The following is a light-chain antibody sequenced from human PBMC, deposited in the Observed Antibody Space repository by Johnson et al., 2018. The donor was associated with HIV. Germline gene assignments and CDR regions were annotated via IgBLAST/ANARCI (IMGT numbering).Light chain of an antibody. CDR2: ENN. J-gene: IGLJ1*01. CDR1: SSNIGNNY. CDR3: GTWDSSLSAYV. V-gene: IGLV1-51*02. Sequence: QSVLTQPPSVSAAPGQKVTISCSGSSSNIGNNYVSWYQQLPGTAPKLLIYENNKRPSGIPDRFSGSKSGTSATLGITGLQTEDEAVYFCGTWDSSLSAYVFGTG.